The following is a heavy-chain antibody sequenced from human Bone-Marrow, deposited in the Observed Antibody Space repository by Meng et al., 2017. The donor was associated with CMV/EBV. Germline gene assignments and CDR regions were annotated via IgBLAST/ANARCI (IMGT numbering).Heavy chain of an antibody. Sequence: VPLVGLGGGVVQPGSSLRLAWAASGFTFSSYAMHWVRQAPGKGLEWVAVISYDGSNKYYADSVKGRFTISRDNSKNTLYLQMNSLRAEDTAVYYCARDVSRGGYKDYWGQGTLVTVSS. CDR1: GFTFSSYA. J-gene: IGHJ4*02. V-gene: IGHV3-30-3*01. D-gene: IGHD5-24*01. CDR2: ISYDGSNK. CDR3: ARDVSRGGYKDY.